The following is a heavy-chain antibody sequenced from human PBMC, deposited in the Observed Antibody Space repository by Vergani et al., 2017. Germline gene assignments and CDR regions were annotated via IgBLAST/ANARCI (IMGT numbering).Heavy chain of an antibody. D-gene: IGHD6-19*01. Sequence: VQLVESGGGIVKPGGSLRLSCVASGFTFSDYYMSWIRQAPGKGLEWVSYISSSGSTIYYADSVKGRFTISRDNAKNSLYLQMNSLRAEDTAVYYCARDLNGKVLQWRIKAYGMDVWGQGTTVTVSS. CDR1: GFTFSDYY. CDR2: ISSSGSTI. V-gene: IGHV3-11*04. CDR3: ARDLNGKVLQWRIKAYGMDV. J-gene: IGHJ6*02.